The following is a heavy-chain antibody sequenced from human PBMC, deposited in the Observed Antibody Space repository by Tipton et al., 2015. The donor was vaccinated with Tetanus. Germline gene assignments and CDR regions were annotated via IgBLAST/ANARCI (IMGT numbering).Heavy chain of an antibody. V-gene: IGHV4-61*01. CDR1: GGSVSSGNYY. J-gene: IGHJ5*02. CDR3: ARGPSTVIGFFDP. D-gene: IGHD4-17*01. CDR2: IYYTGNP. Sequence: LRLSCTVSGGSVSSGNYYWSWIRQPPGKGLEWIGQIYYTGNPRYNPSLKSRVSISVDTSKGQFSLKLTSLTTADTAVYYCARGPSTVIGFFDPWGQGALVSVSS.